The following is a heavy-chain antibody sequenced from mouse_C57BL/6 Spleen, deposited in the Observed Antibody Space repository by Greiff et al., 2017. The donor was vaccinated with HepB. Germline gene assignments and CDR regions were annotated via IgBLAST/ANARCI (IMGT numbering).Heavy chain of an antibody. CDR1: GYTFTDYY. J-gene: IGHJ1*03. CDR2: IGPGSGST. V-gene: IGHV1-77*01. Sequence: VQLQQSGAELVKPGASVKISCKASGYTFTDYYINWVKQRPGQGLEWIGKIGPGSGSTYYNEKFKGKATLTADKSSSTAYMQLSSLTSEDSAVYFCAREGNYYGSSYWYFDVWGTGTTVTVSS. CDR3: AREGNYYGSSYWYFDV. D-gene: IGHD1-1*01.